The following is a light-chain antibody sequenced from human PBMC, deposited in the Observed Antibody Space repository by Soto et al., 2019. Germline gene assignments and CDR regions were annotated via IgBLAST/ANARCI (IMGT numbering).Light chain of an antibody. V-gene: IGKV3-15*01. J-gene: IGKJ1*01. Sequence: EIVLTHSPGTLSLSPGERATLSCRASQSVSSSYLAWYQQKPGQAPRLLIYGASTRATGIPARFSGSGSGTEFTLTIWILQSEDFRVYYCQQYNNWPRTFGQGTKVDIK. CDR3: QQYNNWPRT. CDR1: QSVSSSY. CDR2: GAS.